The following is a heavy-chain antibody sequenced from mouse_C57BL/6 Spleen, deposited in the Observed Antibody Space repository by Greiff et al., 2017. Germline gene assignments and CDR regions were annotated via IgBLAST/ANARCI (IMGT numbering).Heavy chain of an antibody. Sequence: VQLQQSGAELVRPGTSVKVSCKASGYAFTNYLIEWVKQRPGQGLEWIGVINPGSGGTNYNEKFKGKATLTADKSSSTAYMQLSSLTSEDSAVYFCARGRPDGYFAMDYWGQGTSVTVSS. D-gene: IGHD2-3*01. CDR2: INPGSGGT. CDR3: ARGRPDGYFAMDY. CDR1: GYAFTNYL. J-gene: IGHJ4*01. V-gene: IGHV1-54*01.